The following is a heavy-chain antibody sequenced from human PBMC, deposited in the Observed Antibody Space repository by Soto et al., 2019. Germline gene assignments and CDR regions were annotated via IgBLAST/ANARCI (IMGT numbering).Heavy chain of an antibody. J-gene: IGHJ6*02. CDR1: GFSLNTNGMG. D-gene: IGHD1-1*01. V-gene: IGHV2-5*02. Sequence: QITLKESGPTLVRPTQTLTLTCSFSGFSLNTNGMGVGWIRQPPGKALEWLAFIYWDEDKRYSPSLKTRLTVPTDTSKNRLFLTRPNLDPLNPGTYYLEGWNTDSGWDAWGQGTRSPSL. CDR3: EGWNTDSGWDA. CDR2: IYWDEDK.